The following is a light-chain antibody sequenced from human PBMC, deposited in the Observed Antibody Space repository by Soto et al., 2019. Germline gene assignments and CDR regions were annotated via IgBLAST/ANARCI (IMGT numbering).Light chain of an antibody. Sequence: QSVLTQPASVSGSPGQSITISFTGTSSDVGSYNYVSWYQHHPGKVPKLMIYDVSSRPSGVSNRFSGSKSGNTASLTISGLQTEVEADYYCSSYTTSETRVFGTGTKVTVL. CDR3: SSYTTSETRV. J-gene: IGLJ1*01. V-gene: IGLV2-14*03. CDR2: DVS. CDR1: SSDVGSYNY.